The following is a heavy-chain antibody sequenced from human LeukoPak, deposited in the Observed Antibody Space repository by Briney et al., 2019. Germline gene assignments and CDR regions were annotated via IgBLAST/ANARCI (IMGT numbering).Heavy chain of an antibody. D-gene: IGHD3-10*01. Sequence: GGSLRLSCAASGFTFNNAWMSWVRQAPGKGLEWVGRIKSKTDGGTTDYAAPVKGRFTISRDDSKNTLYLQMNSLKTEDTAVYYCTTDYYGSGSYPDAFDIWGRGTMVTVSS. V-gene: IGHV3-15*01. CDR3: TTDYYGSGSYPDAFDI. J-gene: IGHJ3*02. CDR2: IKSKTDGGTT. CDR1: GFTFNNAW.